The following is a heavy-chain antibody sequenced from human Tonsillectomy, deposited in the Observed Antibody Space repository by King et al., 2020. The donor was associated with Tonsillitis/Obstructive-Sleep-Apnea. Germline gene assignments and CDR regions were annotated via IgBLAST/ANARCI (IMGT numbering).Heavy chain of an antibody. CDR1: GFSLSTSGVG. V-gene: IGHV2-5*02. J-gene: IGHJ4*02. CDR2: IYRDDDK. Sequence: TLKESGPTLVKPTQTLTLTCTFSGFSLSTSGVGVGWIRQPPGEALEWLALIYRDDDKRYSPSLKSRLTITKDTSKNQVVLTMTNMDPVDTATYYCAHGKTSMSFDYWGQGTLVTVSS. CDR3: AHGKTSMSFDY. D-gene: IGHD5-18*01.